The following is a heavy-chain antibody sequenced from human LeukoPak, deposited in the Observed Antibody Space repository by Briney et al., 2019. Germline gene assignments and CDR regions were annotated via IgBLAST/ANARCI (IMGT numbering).Heavy chain of an antibody. CDR3: ASGPNTAMLPPGVDY. CDR2: ISATASNT. Sequence: GGSLRLSCAASGFTFSSYAMSWVRQAPGKGLEWVSAISATASNTYYADSVKGRFTISRDNSKNTLYLQMNSLRAEDTAVYYCASGPNTAMLPPGVDYWGQGTLVTVSS. CDR1: GFTFSSYA. D-gene: IGHD5-18*01. J-gene: IGHJ4*02. V-gene: IGHV3-23*01.